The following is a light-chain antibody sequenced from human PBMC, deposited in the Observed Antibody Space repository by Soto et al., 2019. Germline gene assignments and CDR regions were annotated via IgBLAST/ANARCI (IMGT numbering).Light chain of an antibody. CDR1: QTITTS. CDR3: QQLNSYPRT. CDR2: GAS. Sequence: DIQLTQSPSSLSASVGDRLTITCRASQTITTSLNWYQQTPGKAPKVLIFGASNLQSGVPSRFSGSGSGTDFTLTITSLQPEDSATYYCQQLNSYPRTFGPGTKVDIK. J-gene: IGKJ3*01. V-gene: IGKV1-39*01.